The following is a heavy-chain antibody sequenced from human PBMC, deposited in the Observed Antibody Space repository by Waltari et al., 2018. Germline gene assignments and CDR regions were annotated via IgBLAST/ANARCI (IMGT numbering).Heavy chain of an antibody. CDR1: GGSFSGYY. V-gene: IGHV4-34*01. CDR2: INHSGST. CDR3: ARGTRVAAAGTPYYYYGMDV. D-gene: IGHD6-13*01. Sequence: QVQLQQWGAGLLKPSETLSLTCAVYGGSFSGYYWSWIRQPPGKGLEWIGEINHSGSTNYNPSLKSRVTISVDTSKNQFSLKLSSVTAADTAVYYCARGTRVAAAGTPYYYYGMDVWGQGTTVTVSS. J-gene: IGHJ6*02.